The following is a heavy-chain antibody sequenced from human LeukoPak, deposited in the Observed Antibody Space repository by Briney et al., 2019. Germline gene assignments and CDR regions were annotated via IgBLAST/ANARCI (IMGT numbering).Heavy chain of an antibody. D-gene: IGHD6-25*01. V-gene: IGHV6-1*01. Sequence: SQTLSLTCAISGDSVSSNSAAWNWIRRSPSGGLEWLGRTYYRSKWYNDYAVSVKSRITLNPDTSKNQFSLQLNSVTPEDTAVYYCARGYSSVQDNIFDSWGQGSLVTVSS. J-gene: IGHJ4*02. CDR2: TYYRSKWYN. CDR1: GDSVSSNSAA. CDR3: ARGYSSVQDNIFDS.